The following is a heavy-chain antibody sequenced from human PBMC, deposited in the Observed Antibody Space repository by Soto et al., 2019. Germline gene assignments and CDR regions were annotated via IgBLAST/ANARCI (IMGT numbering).Heavy chain of an antibody. D-gene: IGHD4-4*01. CDR1: GGSISSYY. V-gene: IGHV4-59*01. J-gene: IGHJ6*02. CDR3: ARDMGTTVTYYYGMDV. CDR2: IYYSGST. Sequence: SETLSLTCTVSGGSISSYYWSWIRQPPGKGLEWIGYIYYSGSTNYNPSLKSRVTISVDTSKNQFSLKLSSVTAADTAVYYCARDMGTTVTYYYGMDVWRQGTTVTVSS.